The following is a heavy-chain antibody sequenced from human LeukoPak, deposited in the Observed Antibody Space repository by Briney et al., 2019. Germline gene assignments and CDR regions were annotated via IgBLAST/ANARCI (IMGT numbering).Heavy chain of an antibody. Sequence: GRSLRLSCAASGYTFSSYGMHWVRQAPGKGLEWVAVISYDGSNKYYADSVKGRFTISRDNSKNTLYLQMNSLRAEDTAVYYCAKDLRYDFWSGYNALDYWGQGTLVTVSS. CDR3: AKDLRYDFWSGYNALDY. CDR1: GYTFSSYG. J-gene: IGHJ4*02. V-gene: IGHV3-30*18. D-gene: IGHD3-3*01. CDR2: ISYDGSNK.